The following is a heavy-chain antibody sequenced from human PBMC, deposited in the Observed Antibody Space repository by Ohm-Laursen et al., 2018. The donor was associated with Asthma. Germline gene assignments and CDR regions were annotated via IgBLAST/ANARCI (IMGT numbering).Heavy chain of an antibody. D-gene: IGHD3-16*02. Sequence: SETLSLTCTVSGGSISSYYWSWIRQPPGKGLEWIGYIYYSGSTNYNPSLKSRVTISVDTSKNQFSLKLSSVTAADTAVYYCARVSMITFGGVIVTSLYWYFDLWGRGTLVTVSS. V-gene: IGHV4-59*01. CDR2: IYYSGST. CDR3: ARVSMITFGGVIVTSLYWYFDL. J-gene: IGHJ2*01. CDR1: GGSISSYY.